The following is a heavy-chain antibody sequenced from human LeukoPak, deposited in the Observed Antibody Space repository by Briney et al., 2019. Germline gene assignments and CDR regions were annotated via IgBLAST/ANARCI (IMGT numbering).Heavy chain of an antibody. CDR3: ARVLEYYYDSSGSNWFDP. D-gene: IGHD3-22*01. J-gene: IGHJ5*02. CDR2: ICHSGST. CDR1: GGSISSGGYY. Sequence: TLSLTCTVSGGSISSGGYYWSWIRQPPGKGLEWIGYICHSGSTYYNPSLKSRVTISVDRSKNQFSLKLSSVTAADTAVYYCARVLEYYYDSSGSNWFDPWGQGTLVTVSS. V-gene: IGHV4-30-2*01.